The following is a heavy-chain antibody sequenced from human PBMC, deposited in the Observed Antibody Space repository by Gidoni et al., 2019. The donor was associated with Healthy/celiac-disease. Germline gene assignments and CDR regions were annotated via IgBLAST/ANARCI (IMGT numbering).Heavy chain of an antibody. V-gene: IGHV5-10-1*03. CDR1: GDSFTSYW. D-gene: IGHD3-22*01. CDR3: ASHYYDSSGYYNYDY. Sequence: EVQLVQSGAEVKKPGESLRISCKGSGDSFTSYWISWVRQMPGKGLEWMGRIDPSDSYTNYSPSFQGHVTISADKSISTAYLQWSSLKASDTAMYYCASHYYDSSGYYNYDYWGQGTLVTVSS. J-gene: IGHJ4*02. CDR2: IDPSDSYT.